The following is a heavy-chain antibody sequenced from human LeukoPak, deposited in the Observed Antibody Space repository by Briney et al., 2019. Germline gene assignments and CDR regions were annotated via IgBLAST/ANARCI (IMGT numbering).Heavy chain of an antibody. Sequence: GGSLRLSCAASGFTFSNHNMNWVRQAPGKGLEWVSSISTTSTYIYYADSVKGRFTISRDNAKNSLYLQMNSLRAEDTAVYYCAKDPSGSYLGAFDIWGQGTMVTVSS. CDR1: GFTFSNHN. CDR2: ISTTSTYI. CDR3: AKDPSGSYLGAFDI. D-gene: IGHD1-26*01. J-gene: IGHJ3*02. V-gene: IGHV3-21*01.